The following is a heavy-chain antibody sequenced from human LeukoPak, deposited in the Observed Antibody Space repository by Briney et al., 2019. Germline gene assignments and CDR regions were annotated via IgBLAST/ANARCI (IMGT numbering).Heavy chain of an antibody. Sequence: PGGSLRLSCAASGFTFSSYGMTWVRQAPGKGLEWVSGISGSGDNTWYADSVKGRFTISRDESKNTVYLQMNSLRAEDTAVYYCARGHYYDSSGYDYWGQGTLVTVSS. CDR1: GFTFSSYG. V-gene: IGHV3-23*01. D-gene: IGHD3-22*01. J-gene: IGHJ4*02. CDR3: ARGHYYDSSGYDY. CDR2: ISGSGDNT.